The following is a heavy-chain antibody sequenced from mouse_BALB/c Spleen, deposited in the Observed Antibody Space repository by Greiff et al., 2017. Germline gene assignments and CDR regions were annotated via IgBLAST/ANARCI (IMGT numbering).Heavy chain of an antibody. CDR2: IDPENGNT. V-gene: IGHV14-1*02. CDR1: GFNIKDYY. Sequence: VQLKQSGAELVRPGALVKLSCKASGFNIKDYYMHWVKQRPEQGLEWIGWIDPENGNTKYDPKFQGKATITADTSSNTAYLQLSSLTSEDTAVYYCASVYGNYPYAMDYWGHGTSVTVSS. J-gene: IGHJ4*01. D-gene: IGHD2-1*01. CDR3: ASVYGNYPYAMDY.